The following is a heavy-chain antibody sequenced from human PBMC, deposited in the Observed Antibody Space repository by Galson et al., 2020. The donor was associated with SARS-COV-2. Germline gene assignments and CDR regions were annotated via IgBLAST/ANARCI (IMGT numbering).Heavy chain of an antibody. CDR2: INSDGSST. V-gene: IGHV3-74*01. CDR1: GFTFSSYW. CDR3: ARSITMVRGEINYSSDYYYYYGMDV. J-gene: IGHJ6*02. Sequence: GGPLRLSCAASGFTFSSYWMHWVRQAPGKGLVWVSRINSDGSSTSYADSVKGRFTISRDNAKNTLYLQMNSLRAEDTAVYYCARSITMVRGEINYSSDYYYYYGMDVWGQGTTVTVS. D-gene: IGHD3-10*01.